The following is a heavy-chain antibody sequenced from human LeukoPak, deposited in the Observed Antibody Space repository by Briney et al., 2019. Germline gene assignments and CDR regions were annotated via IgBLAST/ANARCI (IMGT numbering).Heavy chain of an antibody. CDR1: GFTLSKYW. V-gene: IGHV3-74*01. D-gene: IGHD6-19*01. Sequence: PGGSLRLSCAASGFTLSKYWMLWVRQAPGKGLESVSRINTNGTVTTYADSVKGRFTVSRDNADNTMFLQMNSVRDEDTAVYYCATKQGLALPPDSWGQGTPVTVSS. J-gene: IGHJ4*02. CDR2: INTNGTVT. CDR3: ATKQGLALPPDS.